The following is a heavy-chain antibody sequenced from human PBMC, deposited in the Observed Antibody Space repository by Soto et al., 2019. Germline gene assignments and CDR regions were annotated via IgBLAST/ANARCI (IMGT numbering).Heavy chain of an antibody. Sequence: PSETLSLTCTVSSSPINSRYYWGWIRQTPGKGLEWVASIYHSGSTHYNPSLKRRATISVDTSNNQFSLRLSSVTAADTAIYYCARNTSGRNFDYWGEGTQVTVSS. V-gene: IGHV4-38-2*02. CDR3: ARNTSGRNFDY. D-gene: IGHD6-19*01. J-gene: IGHJ4*02. CDR2: IYHSGST. CDR1: SSPINSRYY.